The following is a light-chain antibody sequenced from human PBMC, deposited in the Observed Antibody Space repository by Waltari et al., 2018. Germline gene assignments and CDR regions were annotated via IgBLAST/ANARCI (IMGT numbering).Light chain of an antibody. CDR2: DVS. CDR3: CSYAGSSTHVL. V-gene: IGLV2-23*02. Sequence: QSALTQPASVSGSPGQSITISCTGTSSDVGCYNYVSWYQQYPGKAPKLMIYDVSKRPSGVSNRFSGSKSGNTASLTISGLQAEDEADYYCCSYAGSSTHVLFGGGTKLTVL. CDR1: SSDVGCYNY. J-gene: IGLJ2*01.